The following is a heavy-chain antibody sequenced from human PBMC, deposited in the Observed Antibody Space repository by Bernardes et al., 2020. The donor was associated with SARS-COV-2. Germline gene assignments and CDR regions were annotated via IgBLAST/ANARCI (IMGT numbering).Heavy chain of an antibody. V-gene: IGHV3-74*01. J-gene: IGHJ5*02. CDR2: INTDGSST. CDR3: ARDLGYCTNGVCSP. CDR1: GFTFSSSC. Sequence: GGSLRLSCAASGFTFSSSCMHWVRQIPGKGLVWVSRINTDGSSTSYADSVKGRFTISRDNAKNTLFLQMNSLRAEDTAMYYCARDLGYCTNGVCSPWGQGTLVTVSS. D-gene: IGHD2-8*01.